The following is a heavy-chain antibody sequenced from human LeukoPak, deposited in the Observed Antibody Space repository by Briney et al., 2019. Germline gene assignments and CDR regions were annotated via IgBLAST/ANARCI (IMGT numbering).Heavy chain of an antibody. D-gene: IGHD4-23*01. CDR3: ARAYGGDSEFDY. CDR1: GYTFTSYG. Sequence: GASVKVSCKASGYTFTSYGISWVRQAPGQGLEWMGWISTYNANTNYAQKLQGRVTMTTDTSTGTVYMELRSLRSDDTAVYYCARAYGGDSEFDYWGQGTLVTVSS. V-gene: IGHV1-18*01. CDR2: ISTYNANT. J-gene: IGHJ4*02.